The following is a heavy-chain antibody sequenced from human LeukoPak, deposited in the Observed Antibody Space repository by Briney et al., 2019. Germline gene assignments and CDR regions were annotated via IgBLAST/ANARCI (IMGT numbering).Heavy chain of an antibody. CDR3: ARDPSVTTSYYYYYYYMDG. CDR2: INPNSGGT. CDR1: GYTFTGYY. D-gene: IGHD4-17*01. Sequence: ASVKVSCKASGYTFTGYYMHWVRQAPGQGLEWMGWINPNSGGTNYAQKFQGRVTMTRDTSISTAYMELSRLRSDDTAVYYCARDPSVTTSYYYYYYYMDGWGKGTTVTISS. V-gene: IGHV1-2*02. J-gene: IGHJ6*03.